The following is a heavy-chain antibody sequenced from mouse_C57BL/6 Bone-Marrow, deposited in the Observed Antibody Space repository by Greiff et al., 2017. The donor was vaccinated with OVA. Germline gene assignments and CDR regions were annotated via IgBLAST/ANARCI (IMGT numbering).Heavy chain of an antibody. CDR1: GYTFTDYN. V-gene: IGHV1-18*01. CDR2: INPNNGGT. Sequence: EVKLQESGPELVKPGASVKIPCKASGYTFTDYNMDWVKQSHGKSLEWIGDINPNNGGTIYNQKFKGKATLTVDKSSSTADMELRSLTSEDTAVYYCARRLRWYFDVWGTGTTVTVSS. J-gene: IGHJ1*03. D-gene: IGHD1-1*01. CDR3: ARRLRWYFDV.